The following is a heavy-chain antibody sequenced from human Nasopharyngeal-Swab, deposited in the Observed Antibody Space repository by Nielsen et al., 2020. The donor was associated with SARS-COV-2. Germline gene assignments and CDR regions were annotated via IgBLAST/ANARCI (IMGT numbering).Heavy chain of an antibody. Sequence: SETLSLTCSVSGASISSVGYYWSWIRQHPGKGLEWIGSSHCSGSTYYNPSLKSRVTISVDTSKNQFSLELSSVTAADTAVYYCARIYCSTTSCSNFDYWGQGTLVTVSS. CDR2: SHCSGST. V-gene: IGHV4-31*03. D-gene: IGHD2-2*01. J-gene: IGHJ4*02. CDR3: ARIYCSTTSCSNFDY. CDR1: GASISSVGYY.